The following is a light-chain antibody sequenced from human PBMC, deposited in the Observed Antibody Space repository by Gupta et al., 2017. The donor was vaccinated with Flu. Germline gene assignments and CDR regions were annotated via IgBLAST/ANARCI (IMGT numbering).Light chain of an antibody. CDR3: NSRDSSGNPHVV. V-gene: IGLV3-19*01. J-gene: IGLJ2*01. Sequence: SSELTQDPAVSVALGQTVRITRQGDSLRSYYAIWYQQKPGQAPVLVIFGKNNRRSGIPDRFSCSSSGNTASLTITGAQAEDEADYYCNSRDSSGNPHVVFGGGTKLTVL. CDR1: SLRSYY. CDR2: GKN.